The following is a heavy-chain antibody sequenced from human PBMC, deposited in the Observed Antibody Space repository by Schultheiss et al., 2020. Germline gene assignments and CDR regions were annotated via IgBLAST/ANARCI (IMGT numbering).Heavy chain of an antibody. Sequence: ASVKVSCKASGYTFTGYYMHWVRQAPGQGLEWMGWISAYNGNTNYAQKLQGRVTITADESTSTAYMELSSLRAEDTAVYYCAKPDTAVDWGQGTLVTVSS. CDR1: GYTFTGYY. CDR2: ISAYNGNT. J-gene: IGHJ4*02. V-gene: IGHV1-18*04. CDR3: AKPDTAVD. D-gene: IGHD5-18*01.